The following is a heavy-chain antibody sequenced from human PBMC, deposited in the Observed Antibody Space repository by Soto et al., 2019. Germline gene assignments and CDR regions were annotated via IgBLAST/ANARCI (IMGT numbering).Heavy chain of an antibody. CDR1: GFGFSGYW. CDR2: INSDGSGT. V-gene: IGHV3-74*01. J-gene: IGHJ4*02. Sequence: EVQLVESGGGLVQPGGSLRLSCAASGFGFSGYWMHWVRQTPGKGLVWVSRINSDGSGTSYADSVKCRFTISRDNAKNTLYLQLNSLRDEDTAVYYCASEDTKWAAIGLASDNWGQGALGSVST. D-gene: IGHD6-19*01. CDR3: ASEDTKWAAIGLASDN.